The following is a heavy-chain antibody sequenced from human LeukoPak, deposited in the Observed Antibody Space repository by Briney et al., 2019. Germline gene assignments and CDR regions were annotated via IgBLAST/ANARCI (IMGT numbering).Heavy chain of an antibody. CDR3: ARVRDGYNPIDY. J-gene: IGHJ4*02. Sequence: PGGSLRLSCAASGFTVSSHYMGWVRQAPGKGLEWVSVIYSGGSTYYADSVKGRFTISRDNSKNTLYLQMNSLRAEDTAVYYCARVRDGYNPIDYWGQGTLVTVSS. V-gene: IGHV3-53*01. CDR1: GFTVSSHY. D-gene: IGHD5-24*01. CDR2: IYSGGST.